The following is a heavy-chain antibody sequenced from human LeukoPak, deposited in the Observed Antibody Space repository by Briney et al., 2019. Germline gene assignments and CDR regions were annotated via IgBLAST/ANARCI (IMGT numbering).Heavy chain of an antibody. D-gene: IGHD3-16*01. V-gene: IGHV4-39*07. CDR3: ARVKDPGGYYYYYYMDV. CDR2: IYYSGST. Sequence: KPSETLSLTCTVSGGSISSSSYYWGWIRQPPGKGLEWIGSIYYSGSTYYNPSLKSRVTISVDTSKNQFSLKLSSVTAADTAMYYCARVKDPGGYYYYYYMDVWGKGTTVTVSS. J-gene: IGHJ6*03. CDR1: GGSISSSSYY.